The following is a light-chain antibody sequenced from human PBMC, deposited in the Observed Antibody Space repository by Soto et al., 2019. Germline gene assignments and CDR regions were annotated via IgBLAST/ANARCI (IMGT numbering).Light chain of an antibody. CDR3: QQYDTTPPGT. CDR2: CAS. Sequence: DIVMTQSPDSLAVSLGERATLSCKSSQSLLSSSSNKNYLAWYQQKPGQTPKLLIYCASIRDSGVPDRFSGSGSGTDFTLTISSLQADDVAVYYCQQYDTTPPGTFGQGTKVEIK. CDR1: QSLLSSSSNKNY. V-gene: IGKV4-1*01. J-gene: IGKJ1*01.